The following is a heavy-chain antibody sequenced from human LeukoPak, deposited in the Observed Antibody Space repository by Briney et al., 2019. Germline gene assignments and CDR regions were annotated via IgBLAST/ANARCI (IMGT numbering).Heavy chain of an antibody. V-gene: IGHV4-34*01. Sequence: PSETLSLTCAVYGGSFSGYYWSWIRQPPGKGLEWIGEINHSGSTNYNPTLKSRVTISVDTSKNQFSLKLSSVTAADTAVYYCARGLSAIVHWGQGTLVTVSS. CDR1: GGSFSGYY. CDR3: ARGLSAIVH. J-gene: IGHJ4*02. CDR2: INHSGST. D-gene: IGHD2-21*02.